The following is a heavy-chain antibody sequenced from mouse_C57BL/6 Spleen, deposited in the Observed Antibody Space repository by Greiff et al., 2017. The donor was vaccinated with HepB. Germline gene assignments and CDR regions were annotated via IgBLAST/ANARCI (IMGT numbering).Heavy chain of an antibody. D-gene: IGHD2-4*01. CDR1: GYTFTSYG. CDR2: IYPRSGNT. Sequence: VQLQQSGAELARPGASVKLSCKASGYTFTSYGISWVKQRTGQGLEWIGEIYPRSGNTYYNEKFKGKATLTADKSSSTAYMELRSLTSEDSAVYFCARNYYDYDRYFDVWGTGTTVTVSS. CDR3: ARNYYDYDRYFDV. V-gene: IGHV1-81*01. J-gene: IGHJ1*03.